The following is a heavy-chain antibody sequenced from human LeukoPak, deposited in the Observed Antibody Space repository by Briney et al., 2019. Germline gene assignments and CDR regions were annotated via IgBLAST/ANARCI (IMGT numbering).Heavy chain of an antibody. CDR2: IVVGSGNT. Sequence: ASVNVSCKASGFTFTSSAVQWVRQARGQRLEWIGWIVVGSGNTNYAQKFQERVTITRDMSTSTAYMELSSLRSEDTAVYYCAADATYYYGMDVWGQGTTVTVSS. CDR3: AADATYYYGMDV. J-gene: IGHJ6*02. D-gene: IGHD1-1*01. V-gene: IGHV1-58*01. CDR1: GFTFTSSA.